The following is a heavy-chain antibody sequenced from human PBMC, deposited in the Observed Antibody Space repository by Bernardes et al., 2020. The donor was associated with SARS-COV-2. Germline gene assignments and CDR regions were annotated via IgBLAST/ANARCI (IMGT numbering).Heavy chain of an antibody. V-gene: IGHV4-59*08. CDR2: IDYSGST. J-gene: IGHJ3*02. CDR1: GGSISDYN. D-gene: IGHD3-16*01. Sequence: SETLSLTCTVSGGSISDYNWSWIRQSPGKGLEWIGHIDYSGSTNYNPSLKSRITISRDTSKNQFSVRLTSVTAADTAVYYCARAYRDAFDIWGQGTMVTVSS. CDR3: ARAYRDAFDI.